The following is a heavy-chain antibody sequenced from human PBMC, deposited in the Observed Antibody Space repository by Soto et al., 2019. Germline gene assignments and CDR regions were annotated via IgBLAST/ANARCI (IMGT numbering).Heavy chain of an antibody. Sequence: SVKVSCKASGGTFSSYAISWVRQAPGQGLEWMGGIIPIFGTANYAQKFQGRVTITADESTSTAYMELSSLRSEDTAVYYCARGLGSGYYRYYFDYWGQGTLVTVSS. CDR1: GGTFSSYA. CDR3: ARGLGSGYYRYYFDY. CDR2: IIPIFGTA. V-gene: IGHV1-69*13. D-gene: IGHD3-22*01. J-gene: IGHJ4*02.